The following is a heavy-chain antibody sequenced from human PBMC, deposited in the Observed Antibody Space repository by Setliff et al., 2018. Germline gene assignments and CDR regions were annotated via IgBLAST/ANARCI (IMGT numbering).Heavy chain of an antibody. V-gene: IGHV1-2*02. CDR3: ARDSVTLGQLERRGGWHYYGLDV. D-gene: IGHD1-1*01. J-gene: IGHJ6*02. Sequence: ASVKVSCKASGHTLTGYYMHWVRQAPGQGLEWMGWINPNSGDTKYAQNFQGRVTMTRDTSITTFYMELSRLKSDDSAVYFCARDSVTLGQLERRGGWHYYGLDVWGQGTTVTVSS. CDR1: GHTLTGYY. CDR2: INPNSGDT.